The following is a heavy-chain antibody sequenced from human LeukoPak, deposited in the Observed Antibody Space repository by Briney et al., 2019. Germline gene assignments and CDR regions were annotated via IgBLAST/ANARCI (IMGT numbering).Heavy chain of an antibody. V-gene: IGHV1-2*02. CDR3: ARVPPGYYYYMDV. CDR2: INPNSGGT. CDR1: GYTFTGYY. Sequence: ASVKVSCKASGYTFTGYYMHWVRQAPGQGLEWMGWINPNSGGTNYAQKFQGRVTMTRDTSISTAYMELSRLRSDDTAAYYCARVPPGYYYYMDVWGKGTTVTVSS. J-gene: IGHJ6*03.